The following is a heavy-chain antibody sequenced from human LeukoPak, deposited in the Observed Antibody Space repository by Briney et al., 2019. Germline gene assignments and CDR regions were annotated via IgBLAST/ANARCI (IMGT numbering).Heavy chain of an antibody. D-gene: IGHD6-19*01. J-gene: IGHJ4*02. CDR2: IYYSGRT. CDR1: GGSISSNSYY. CDR3: ARDYGGWYYFDY. V-gene: IGHV4-39*07. Sequence: SETLSLTCTVSGGSISSNSYYRGWIRQPPGKGLEWIGSIYYSGRTYYNPSLKSRVTMSVDTSNNQFSLQLRSVTAADTALYYCARDYGGWYYFDYWGQGTLVTVSS.